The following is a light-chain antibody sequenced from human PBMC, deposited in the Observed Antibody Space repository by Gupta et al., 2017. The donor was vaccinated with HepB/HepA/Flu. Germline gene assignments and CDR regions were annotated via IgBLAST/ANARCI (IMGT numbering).Light chain of an antibody. CDR2: AAS. Sequence: DSQMSQSPSSRSASVGDRVTITCRASQDIRNDLGWYQQKPGKAPKRLIYAASSVESGVPSRFSGSGSGTEFTLTISSLQPEDFGAYYCLQYISYPWTFGQGTKVEIK. V-gene: IGKV1-17*01. J-gene: IGKJ1*01. CDR1: QDIRND. CDR3: LQYISYPWT.